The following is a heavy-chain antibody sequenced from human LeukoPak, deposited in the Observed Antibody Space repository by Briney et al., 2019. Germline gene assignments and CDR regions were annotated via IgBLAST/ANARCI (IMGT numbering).Heavy chain of an antibody. Sequence: GESLRLSCAASGFTLPTSWMHWVRQAPGEGLVWVSRITPDGITTYADSVKGRFTISRDNAKNTLYSQMNSLRAEDTAVYYCVRDSDYSLYSWGQGTLVTVSS. J-gene: IGHJ4*02. CDR1: GFTLPTSW. CDR2: ITPDGIT. CDR3: VRDSDYSLYS. D-gene: IGHD4-11*01. V-gene: IGHV3-74*01.